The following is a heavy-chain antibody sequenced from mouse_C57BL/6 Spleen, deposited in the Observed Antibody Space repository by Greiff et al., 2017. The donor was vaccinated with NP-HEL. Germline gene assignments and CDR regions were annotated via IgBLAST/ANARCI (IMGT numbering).Heavy chain of an antibody. J-gene: IGHJ2*01. V-gene: IGHV7-3*01. D-gene: IGHD6-1*01. Sequence: EVQGVESGGGLVQPGGSLSLSCAASGFTFTDYYMSWVRQPPGKALEWLGFIRNKANGYTTEYSASVKGRFTISRDNSQSILYLQMNALRAEDSATYYCARYSPEASLYFDYWGQGTTLTVSS. CDR3: ARYSPEASLYFDY. CDR1: GFTFTDYY. CDR2: IRNKANGYTT.